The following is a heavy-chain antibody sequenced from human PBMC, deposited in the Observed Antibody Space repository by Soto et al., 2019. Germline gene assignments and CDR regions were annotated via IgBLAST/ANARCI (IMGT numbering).Heavy chain of an antibody. Sequence: QLQLQESGSGLVKPSQTLSLTCAVSGGSISSGGYSWSWIRQPPGKGLEWIGYIYHSGSTYYNPSRKSRVTILVDRSKNQFSLKLSSVTAADTAVYYCARGTQYSSRPMDFDYWGQGTLVTVSS. CDR3: ARGTQYSSRPMDFDY. J-gene: IGHJ4*02. CDR1: GGSISSGGYS. D-gene: IGHD6-13*01. V-gene: IGHV4-30-2*01. CDR2: IYHSGST.